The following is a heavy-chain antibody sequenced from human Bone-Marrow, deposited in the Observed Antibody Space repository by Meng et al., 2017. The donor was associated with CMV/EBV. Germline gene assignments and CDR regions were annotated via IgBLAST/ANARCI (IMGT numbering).Heavy chain of an antibody. CDR3: ARGVRFHPHDY. V-gene: IGHV3-21*01. J-gene: IGHJ4*02. CDR1: GFTFSSYS. D-gene: IGHD3-3*01. CDR2: ISSSSSYI. Sequence: GESLKISCAASGFTFSSYSMNWVRQAPGKGLEWVSSISSSSSYIYYADSVKGRFTISRDNAKNTLYLQMNSLRAEDTAVYYCARGVRFHPHDYWGQGTLVTVSS.